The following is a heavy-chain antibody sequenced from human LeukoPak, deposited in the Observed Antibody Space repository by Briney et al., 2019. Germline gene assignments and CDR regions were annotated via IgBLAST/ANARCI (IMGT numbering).Heavy chain of an antibody. J-gene: IGHJ4*02. D-gene: IGHD3-16*01. CDR3: ARVMITFGGDPAFDY. V-gene: IGHV3-20*04. CDR2: INWNGGST. CDR1: GFTFDDYG. Sequence: QTGGSLRLSCAASGFTFDDYGMSWVRQAPRKGLEWVSGINWNGGSTGYADSVKGRFTISRDNAKNSLYLQMNSLRAEDTALYYCARVMITFGGDPAFDYWGQGTLVTVSS.